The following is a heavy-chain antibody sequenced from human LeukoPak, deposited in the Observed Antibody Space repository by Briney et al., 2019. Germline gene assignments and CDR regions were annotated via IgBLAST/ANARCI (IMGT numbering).Heavy chain of an antibody. CDR1: GFTFSIYS. V-gene: IGHV3-48*01. CDR3: ARAYHRRVYDYVWGSYPY. CDR2: ISSSSSTI. D-gene: IGHD3-16*02. J-gene: IGHJ4*02. Sequence: PGGSLRLSCAASGFTFSIYSMNWVRQAPGKGLEWVSYISSSSSTIYYADSVKGRFTISRDNAKNSLYLQMNSLRAEDTAVYYCARAYHRRVYDYVWGSYPYWGQGTLVTVSS.